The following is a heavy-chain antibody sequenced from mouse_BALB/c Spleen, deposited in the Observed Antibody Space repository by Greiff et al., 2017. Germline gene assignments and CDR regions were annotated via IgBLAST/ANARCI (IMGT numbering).Heavy chain of an antibody. CDR2: INPSTGYT. CDR1: GYTFTSYW. J-gene: IGHJ4*01. Sequence: VQLQQSGAELAKPGASVKMSCKASGYTFTSYWMHWVKQRPGQGLEWIGYINPSTGYTEYNQKFKDKATLTADKASSTAYMQLSSLTSEDSAVYYCARRYGRDAMDDWGQGTSVTVSS. D-gene: IGHD2-1*01. CDR3: ARRYGRDAMDD. V-gene: IGHV1-7*01.